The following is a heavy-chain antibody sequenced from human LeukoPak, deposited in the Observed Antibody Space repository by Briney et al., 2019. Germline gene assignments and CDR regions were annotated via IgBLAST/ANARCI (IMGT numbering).Heavy chain of an antibody. D-gene: IGHD6-19*01. J-gene: IGHJ4*02. Sequence: ASVKVSCKASGYTFTSYAMNWVRQAPGQGLEWMGWVNTNTGNPTYAQGFTGRFVFSLDTSVSTAYLQISSLKAEDTAVYYCARDREEVAVAGSDYWGQGTLVTVSS. CDR3: ARDREEVAVAGSDY. CDR1: GYTFTSYA. CDR2: VNTNTGNP. V-gene: IGHV7-4-1*02.